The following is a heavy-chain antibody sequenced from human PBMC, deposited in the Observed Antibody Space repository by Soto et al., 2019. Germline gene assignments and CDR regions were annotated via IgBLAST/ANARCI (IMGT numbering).Heavy chain of an antibody. CDR3: SSMVIVVVPAAYQPNTCYFDY. V-gene: IGHV4-34*01. Sequence: SETLSLTCAVYGGSFSGYYWSWIRQPPGKGLEWIGEINHSGSTNYNPSLKRRVTISVDTSKNQFSLKLSSVTAAYTAVYYCSSMVIVVVPAAYQPNTCYFDYWGQGTLVTVSS. CDR2: INHSGST. D-gene: IGHD2-2*03. CDR1: GGSFSGYY. J-gene: IGHJ4*02.